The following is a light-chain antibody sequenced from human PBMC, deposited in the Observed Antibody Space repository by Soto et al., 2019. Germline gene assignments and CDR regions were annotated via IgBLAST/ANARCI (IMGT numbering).Light chain of an antibody. CDR1: QSVSSSY. J-gene: IGKJ3*01. Sequence: EIVLTQSPGTLSLSTGERGTLSCRASQSVSSSYVAWFQQRPGQPPRLLSYSASSRATCILDRFSGSGSGRDLTLTISRLEPDDSGVYYFQQFGDSQFTFGPGTHVDIK. CDR3: QQFGDSQFT. CDR2: SAS. V-gene: IGKV3-20*01.